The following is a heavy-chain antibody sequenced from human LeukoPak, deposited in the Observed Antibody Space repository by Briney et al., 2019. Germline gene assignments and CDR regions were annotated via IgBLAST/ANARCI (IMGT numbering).Heavy chain of an antibody. Sequence: SETLSLTCAVYGGPFSGYYWSWIRQPPGKGLEWIGEINHSGSTNYNPSLKSRVTISVDTSKNQFSLKLSSVTAADTAVYYCARGDLYTYYFDYWGQGTLVTVSS. CDR2: INHSGST. CDR1: GGPFSGYY. V-gene: IGHV4-34*01. D-gene: IGHD2-2*02. CDR3: ARGDLYTYYFDY. J-gene: IGHJ4*02.